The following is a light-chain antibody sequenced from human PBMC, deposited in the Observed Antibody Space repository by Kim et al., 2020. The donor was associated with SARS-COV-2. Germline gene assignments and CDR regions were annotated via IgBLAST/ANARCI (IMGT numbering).Light chain of an antibody. V-gene: IGKV1-5*03. Sequence: ASVGDRVAITFLASQTISNWVAWDQQEPGKAPEHMIYKASILQSGDPSRFSGSGSGTEFTLTISSLQPDDFATYYCQQYNTHSRTFGQGTKVDIK. CDR1: QTISNW. CDR3: QQYNTHSRT. J-gene: IGKJ1*01. CDR2: KAS.